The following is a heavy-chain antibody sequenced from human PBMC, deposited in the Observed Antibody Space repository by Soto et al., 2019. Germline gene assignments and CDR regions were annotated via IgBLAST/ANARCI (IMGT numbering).Heavy chain of an antibody. CDR2: IWYDGIKK. D-gene: IGHD2-8*02. CDR3: VRWYCFQTGGPFDH. J-gene: IGHJ4*02. Sequence: QVQLVESGGGVVQPGRSLRLSCEASGLTFSNYGMHWVRQAPGKGLEWVAVIWYDGIKKYYAESVKGRFTISRDNSKNTLFLQMNSLRPEDTAVYYCVRWYCFQTGGPFDHWGQGTLVTVSS. V-gene: IGHV3-33*01. CDR1: GLTFSNYG.